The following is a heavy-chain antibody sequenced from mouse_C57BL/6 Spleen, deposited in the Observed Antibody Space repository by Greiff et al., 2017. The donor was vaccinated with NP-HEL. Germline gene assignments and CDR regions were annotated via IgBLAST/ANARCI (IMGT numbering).Heavy chain of an antibody. CDR3: ARDWGDGYTGYFDV. D-gene: IGHD2-3*01. J-gene: IGHJ1*03. CDR1: GFTFSSYA. CDR2: ISDGGSYT. Sequence: EVQLVESGGGLVKPGGSLKLSCAASGFTFSSYAMSWVRQTPEKRLEWVATISDGGSYTYYPDNVKGRFTISRDNAKNNLYLQMSHLKSEDTAMYYCARDWGDGYTGYFDVWGTGTTVTVSS. V-gene: IGHV5-4*01.